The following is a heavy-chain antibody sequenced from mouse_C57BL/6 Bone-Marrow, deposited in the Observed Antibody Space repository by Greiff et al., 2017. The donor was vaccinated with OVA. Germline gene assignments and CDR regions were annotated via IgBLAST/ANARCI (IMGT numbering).Heavy chain of an antibody. D-gene: IGHD2-1*01. CDR2: IHPSDSDT. Sequence: QVKLQQPGAELVKPGASVKVSWKASGYTFTSYWMHWVKQRPGQGLEWIGRIHPSDSDTNYNQKFKGKATLTVDKSSSTAYMQLSSLTSEDSAVYYCAIPYGNYPYYAMDYWGQGTSVTVSA. V-gene: IGHV1-74*01. J-gene: IGHJ4*01. CDR3: AIPYGNYPYYAMDY. CDR1: GYTFTSYW.